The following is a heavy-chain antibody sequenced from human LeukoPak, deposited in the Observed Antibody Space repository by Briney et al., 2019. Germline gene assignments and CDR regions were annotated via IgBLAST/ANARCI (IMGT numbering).Heavy chain of an antibody. CDR3: ARPAGKTYYYDSSGPPVGLHFDY. V-gene: IGHV1-46*01. CDR2: INPSGGST. CDR1: GYTFTSYY. Sequence: GASVKVSCKASGYTFTSYYMHWVRQAPGQGLEWMGIINPSGGSTSYAQKFQGRVTMTRDTSTSTVYMELSSLRSEDTAVYYCARPAGKTYYYDSSGPPVGLHFDYWGQGTLVTVSS. J-gene: IGHJ4*02. D-gene: IGHD3-22*01.